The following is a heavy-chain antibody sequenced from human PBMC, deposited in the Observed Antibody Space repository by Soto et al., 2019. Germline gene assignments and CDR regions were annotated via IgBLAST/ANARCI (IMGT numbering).Heavy chain of an antibody. V-gene: IGHV5-51*01. CDR1: GYSFTNYW. J-gene: IGHJ6*02. D-gene: IGHD6-13*01. Sequence: GESLKISCKGSGYSFTNYWIGWVRQMPGKGLEWMGIIYPGDSDTRYSPSFQGQVTISADKSISTAYLQWSSLKASDTAMYYCARFPASPRRSSSFYLNYYGMDVWGQGTTVTVPS. CDR3: ARFPASPRRSSSFYLNYYGMDV. CDR2: IYPGDSDT.